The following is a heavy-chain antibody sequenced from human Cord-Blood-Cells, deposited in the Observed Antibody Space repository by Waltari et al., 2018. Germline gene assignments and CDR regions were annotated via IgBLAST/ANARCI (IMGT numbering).Heavy chain of an antibody. CDR3: ARGLIAAAGRGLSGWFDP. CDR1: GGSFSGYY. J-gene: IGHJ5*02. Sequence: QVQLQQWGAGLLKPSETLSLTCAVYGGSFSGYYWSWLRQPPGKGLEWIGEINHSGSTNYNPSLKSRVTISVDTSKNQFSLKLSSVTAADTAVYYCARGLIAAAGRGLSGWFDPWGQGTLVTVSS. CDR2: INHSGST. D-gene: IGHD6-13*01. V-gene: IGHV4-34*01.